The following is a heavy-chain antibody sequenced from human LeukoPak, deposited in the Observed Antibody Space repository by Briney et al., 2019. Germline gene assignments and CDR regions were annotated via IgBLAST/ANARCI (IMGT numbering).Heavy chain of an antibody. CDR2: ISIYNGNT. CDR1: GYTFTNYG. V-gene: IGHV1-18*01. CDR3: ASITYDFWSGYYMPDDP. J-gene: IGHJ5*02. D-gene: IGHD3-3*01. Sequence: ASVKVSCKASGYTFTNYGISWVRQAPGQGLEWMGWISIYNGNTDYAQKLRGRVTITTDTSTSTAYMELRSLRSDDTAVYYCASITYDFWSGYYMPDDPWGQGTLVTVSS.